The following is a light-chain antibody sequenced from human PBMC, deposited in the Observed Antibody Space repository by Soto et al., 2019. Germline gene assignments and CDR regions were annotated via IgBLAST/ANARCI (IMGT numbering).Light chain of an antibody. V-gene: IGLV2-14*01. Sequence: QSALTQPASLSGSPGQSITISCTGTSSDIGAYDYVSWFQQHPGKAPKHMISEVNNRPSGVSNRFSGSKSGNTAHLTSSGHPVDHEADYLCFSFTTTSTHLFGTRTKVTVL. CDR1: SSDIGAYDY. CDR2: EVN. CDR3: FSFTTTSTHL. J-gene: IGLJ1*01.